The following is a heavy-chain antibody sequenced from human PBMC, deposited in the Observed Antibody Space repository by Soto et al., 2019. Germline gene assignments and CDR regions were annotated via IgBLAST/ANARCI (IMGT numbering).Heavy chain of an antibody. D-gene: IGHD2-15*01. CDR2: INANNGGT. V-gene: IGHV1-2*02. CDR1: GYTFTGHY. Sequence: GSVNISCKASGYTFTGHYIHWVRQAPGQGLEWMGWINANNGGTNYAQKFQGRVTMTRGMSISKAYMDLGRLTSDDTAVYYCARGCNWTYCSYFDYWGQGTLVTVSS. J-gene: IGHJ4*02. CDR3: ARGCNWTYCSYFDY.